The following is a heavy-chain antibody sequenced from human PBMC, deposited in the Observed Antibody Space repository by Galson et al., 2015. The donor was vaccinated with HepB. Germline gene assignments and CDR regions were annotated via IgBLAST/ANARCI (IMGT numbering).Heavy chain of an antibody. CDR2: IWYDGSNK. Sequence: SLRLSCAASGFTFSSYGMHWVRQAPGKGLEWVAVIWYDGSNKYYADSVKGRFTISRDNSKNTLYLQMNSLRAEDTAVYYCAKDRGRYCSSTSCPPAHAFDIWGQGTMVTVSS. V-gene: IGHV3-33*06. D-gene: IGHD2-2*01. CDR3: AKDRGRYCSSTSCPPAHAFDI. J-gene: IGHJ3*02. CDR1: GFTFSSYG.